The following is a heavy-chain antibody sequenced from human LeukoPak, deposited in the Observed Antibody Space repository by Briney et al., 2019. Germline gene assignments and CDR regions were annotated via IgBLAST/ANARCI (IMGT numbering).Heavy chain of an antibody. Sequence: ASVTVSCKASGNTFTAYYIHWVRQAPGQGLEWMGRINPNSGGTDYAQNFRGRVTLTRDTSISTAYMDLTRLSSDDTAVYYCASDQAGSVNSFDPWGQGTLVTVSS. V-gene: IGHV1-2*06. CDR3: ASDQAGSVNSFDP. CDR1: GNTFTAYY. CDR2: INPNSGGT. J-gene: IGHJ5*02.